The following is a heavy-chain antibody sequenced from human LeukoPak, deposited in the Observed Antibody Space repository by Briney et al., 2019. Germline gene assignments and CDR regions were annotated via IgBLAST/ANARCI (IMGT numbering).Heavy chain of an antibody. CDR2: IYSGGST. CDR1: GFTVSSNY. Sequence: GGSLRLSCAASGFTVSSNYMSWVRQAPGKGLEWVSLIYSGGSTSYADSVQGRFTISRDNSKNTLYLQMNSLRAEDTAVYYCARDRSSGWYLTPGFDPWGQGTLVTVSS. J-gene: IGHJ5*02. V-gene: IGHV3-53*01. CDR3: ARDRSSGWYLTPGFDP. D-gene: IGHD6-19*01.